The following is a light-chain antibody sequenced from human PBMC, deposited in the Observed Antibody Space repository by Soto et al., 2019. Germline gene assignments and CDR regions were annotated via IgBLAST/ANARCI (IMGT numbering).Light chain of an antibody. CDR1: QSVKSS. CDR3: QHYNQWPPFT. CDR2: GAS. J-gene: IGKJ3*01. V-gene: IGKV3-15*01. Sequence: EIVMTQSPATLSVSPGERATLSCRASQSVKSSLAWYQHKPGQLPRLLIYGASTRATGVPLRFSGSRSGTDFTLTISSLQAEDVAVYYCQHYNQWPPFTFGPGTKVDIK.